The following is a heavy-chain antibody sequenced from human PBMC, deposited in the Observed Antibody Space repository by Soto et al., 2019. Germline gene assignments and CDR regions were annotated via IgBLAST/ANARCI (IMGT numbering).Heavy chain of an antibody. CDR2: MSYDETKK. CDR1: GFSLSSYA. Sequence: QVQLVESGGGVVQPGGSLRLSCATSGFSLSSYAMHWVRQAPGKGLEWVALMSYDETKKYYADSVKGRFTISRDTSKNTLFLQRNNLRVEDTAVYYCAKDRRDGDFMHILVVDFWGQGALVTVSS. V-gene: IGHV3-30*18. J-gene: IGHJ4*02. CDR3: AKDRRDGDFMHILVVDF. D-gene: IGHD2-15*01.